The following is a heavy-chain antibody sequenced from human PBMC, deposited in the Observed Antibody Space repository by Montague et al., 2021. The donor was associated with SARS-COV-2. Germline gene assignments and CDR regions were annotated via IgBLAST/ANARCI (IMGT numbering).Heavy chain of an antibody. CDR3: ARIRYDILTGYQTLFDY. D-gene: IGHD3-9*01. J-gene: IGHJ4*02. CDR1: GFSLSTSGMC. CDR2: IDWDDDK. V-gene: IGHV2-70*11. Sequence: PALVKPTQTLTLTCTFSGFSLSTSGMCVSWNRQPPGKALEWLARIDWDDDKYYSTSLKTRLTISKDTSKNQVVLTMTNMDPVDTATYYCARIRYDILTGYQTLFDYWGQGTPVTVSS.